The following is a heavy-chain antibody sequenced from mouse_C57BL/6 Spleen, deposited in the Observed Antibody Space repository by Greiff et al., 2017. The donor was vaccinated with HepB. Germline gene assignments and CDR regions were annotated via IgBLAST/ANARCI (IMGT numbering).Heavy chain of an antibody. CDR2: IDPENGDT. Sequence: VQLKESGAELVRPGASVKLSCTASGFNIKDDYMHWVKQRPEQGLEWIGWIDPENGDTEYASKFQGKATITADTSSNTAYLQLSSLTSEDTAVYYCTTSSMVYYFDYWGQGTTLTVSS. CDR1: GFNIKDDY. V-gene: IGHV14-4*01. CDR3: TTSSMVYYFDY. J-gene: IGHJ2*01. D-gene: IGHD2-10*02.